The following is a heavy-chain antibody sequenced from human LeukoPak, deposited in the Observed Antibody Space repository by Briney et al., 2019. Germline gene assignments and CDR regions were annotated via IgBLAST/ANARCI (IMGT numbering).Heavy chain of an antibody. CDR3: ARKSPTSGSYGWYFDY. D-gene: IGHD1-26*01. CDR1: GGSISNYY. J-gene: IGHJ4*02. Sequence: SETLSLTCTVSGGSISNYYWSWIRQPPGKGLEWIGYIYHSGATNYNPPLRSRVTISVDTSNNQFSLNLRSVTAADTAIYYCARKSPTSGSYGWYFDYWGQGALVTVSS. V-gene: IGHV4-59*01. CDR2: IYHSGAT.